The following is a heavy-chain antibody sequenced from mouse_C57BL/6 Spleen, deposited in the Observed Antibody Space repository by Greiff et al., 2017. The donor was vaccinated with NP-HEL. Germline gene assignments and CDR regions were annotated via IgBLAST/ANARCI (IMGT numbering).Heavy chain of an antibody. CDR1: GYTFTSYW. CDR3: ACTMVTTWFAY. J-gene: IGHJ3*01. V-gene: IGHV1-64*01. Sequence: QVHVKQPGAELVKPGASVKLSCKASGYTFTSYWMHWVKQRPGQGLEWIGMIHPNSGSTNYNEKFKSKATLTVDKSSSTAYMQLSSLTSEDSAVYYCACTMVTTWFAYWGQGTLVTVSA. D-gene: IGHD2-2*01. CDR2: IHPNSGST.